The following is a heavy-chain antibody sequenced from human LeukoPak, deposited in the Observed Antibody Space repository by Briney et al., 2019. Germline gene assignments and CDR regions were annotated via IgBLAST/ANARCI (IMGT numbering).Heavy chain of an antibody. CDR1: GYTFTSYG. CDR2: ISAYNGNT. D-gene: IGHD6-13*01. J-gene: IGHJ4*02. Sequence: ASVKVSCKASGYTFTSYGISWVRQAPGQGLEWMGWISAYNGNTNYAQKFQGRVTMTRDTSISTAYMELSRLRSDDTAVYYCARSIAAAGTGDYWGQGTLVTVSS. V-gene: IGHV1-18*01. CDR3: ARSIAAAGTGDY.